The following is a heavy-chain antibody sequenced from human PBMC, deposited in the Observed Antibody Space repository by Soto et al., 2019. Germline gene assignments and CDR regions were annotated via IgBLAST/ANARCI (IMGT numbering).Heavy chain of an antibody. D-gene: IGHD6-13*01. V-gene: IGHV1-46*01. CDR2: INPSGGST. Sequence: QVQLVQSGAEVKKPGASVKVSCKASGYTFTSYYMHWVRQAPGQGLEWMGIINPSGGSTSYAQKFQGRVTMARDTSTSTVYMELSSLRSEDTAVYYCARGKQPAIAAAGTDYWGQGTLVTVSS. CDR3: ARGKQPAIAAAGTDY. CDR1: GYTFTSYY. J-gene: IGHJ4*02.